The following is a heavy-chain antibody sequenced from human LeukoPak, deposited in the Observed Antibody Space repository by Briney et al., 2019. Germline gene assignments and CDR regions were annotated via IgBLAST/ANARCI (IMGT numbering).Heavy chain of an antibody. D-gene: IGHD6-19*01. CDR2: ISAYNGNR. V-gene: IGHV1-18*01. Sequence: ASVKVSCKASGYTFTNYGITWVRQAPGQGLEWMGWISAYNGNRNYAQNHQGRATMTTDTSTSTAYMELRSLRPDDTAVYYCARAGVAVAGDNWFDPWGQGTLVTVSS. CDR1: GYTFTNYG. J-gene: IGHJ5*02. CDR3: ARAGVAVAGDNWFDP.